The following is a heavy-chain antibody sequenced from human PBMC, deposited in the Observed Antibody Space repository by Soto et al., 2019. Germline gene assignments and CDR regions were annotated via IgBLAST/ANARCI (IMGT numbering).Heavy chain of an antibody. Sequence: DVQLVESGGGLVQPGGSLRLSCAASGFTFSSHWMTWVRQTPGKGLEWVGNIKPNGSDMYYGDSVRGRFTMSRDKAHNSLYLQMNSLRAEDTAVYYCSSDLHDSGSHCHWGQGALVTVSS. CDR2: IKPNGSDM. J-gene: IGHJ4*02. V-gene: IGHV3-7*01. D-gene: IGHD3-10*01. CDR1: GFTFSSHW. CDR3: SSDLHDSGSHCH.